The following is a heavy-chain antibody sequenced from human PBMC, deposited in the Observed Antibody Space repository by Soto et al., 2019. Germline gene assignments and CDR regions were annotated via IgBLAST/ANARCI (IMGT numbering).Heavy chain of an antibody. J-gene: IGHJ4*02. CDR2: IYPGDSDT. CDR1: GYRFTDYW. V-gene: IGHV5-51*01. D-gene: IGHD3-22*01. Sequence: PGESLKISCNGSGYRFTDYWIGWVRQMPGKGLEWMGVIYPGDSDTRYSPSFQGQVTISADKSISTAYLQWNRLKDSDTAMYYCANYWRSGYYYYFDNWGQGTLVTVSS. CDR3: ANYWRSGYYYYFDN.